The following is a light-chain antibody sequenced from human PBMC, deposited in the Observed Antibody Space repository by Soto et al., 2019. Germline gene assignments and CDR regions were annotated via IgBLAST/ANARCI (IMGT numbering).Light chain of an antibody. CDR2: GAS. J-gene: IGKJ1*01. CDR1: QSVSSY. CDR3: QQYNNWPPT. V-gene: IGKV3-15*01. Sequence: EIVLTQSPGTLSLSPGERAPLSCRASQSVSSYLAWYQQKPGQAPRLLIYGASTRATGIPARFSGSGSGTEFTLTISSLQSEDFAVYYCQQYNNWPPTFGQGTKVDVK.